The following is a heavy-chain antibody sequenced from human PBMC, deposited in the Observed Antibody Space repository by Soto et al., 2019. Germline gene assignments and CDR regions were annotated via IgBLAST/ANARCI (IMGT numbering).Heavy chain of an antibody. CDR3: SRGIQLWLRGNYGMDV. CDR1: GGSISSYY. D-gene: IGHD5-18*01. J-gene: IGHJ6*02. CDR2: IYYSGST. Sequence: KPSETLSLTCTVSGGSISSYYWSWIRQPPGKGLEWIWYIYYSGSTNYNPSLKSRVNISVDTSKNQFSLKLSSVTAADTAVYYCSRGIQLWLRGNYGMDVGGQGTTVTVSS. V-gene: IGHV4-59*01.